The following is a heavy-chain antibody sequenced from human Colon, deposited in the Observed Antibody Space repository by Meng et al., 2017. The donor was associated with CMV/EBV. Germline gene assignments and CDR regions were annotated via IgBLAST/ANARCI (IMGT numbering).Heavy chain of an antibody. CDR3: AKTPPAGFDF. CDR1: GFTFSSYA. D-gene: IGHD4-23*01. J-gene: IGHJ4*02. Sequence: GASLKISCAASGFTFSSYAMSWVRQAPGKGLEWVSYIGSGSDLIYYADSVKGRFTISRDDAKNSLYLEMHNLIAEDTAVYYCAKTPPAGFDFWGQGALVTVSS. V-gene: IGHV3-48*04. CDR2: IGSGSDLI.